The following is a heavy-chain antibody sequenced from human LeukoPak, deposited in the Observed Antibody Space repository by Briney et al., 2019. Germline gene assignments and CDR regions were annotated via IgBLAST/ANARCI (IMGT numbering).Heavy chain of an antibody. CDR1: GFTFSSYG. J-gene: IGHJ3*02. V-gene: IGHV3-33*01. D-gene: IGHD6-13*01. CDR2: IWYDGSNK. CDR3: AREGSSSWYGAFDI. Sequence: PGRSLRLSCAASGFTFSSYGMHWVRQAPGKGLEWVAVIWYDGSNKYYADSVKGRFTTSRDNSKNTLYLRMNSLRAEDTAVYYCAREGSSSWYGAFDIWGQGTMVTVSS.